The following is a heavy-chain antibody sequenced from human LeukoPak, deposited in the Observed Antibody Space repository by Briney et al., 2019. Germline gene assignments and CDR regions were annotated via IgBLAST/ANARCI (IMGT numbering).Heavy chain of an antibody. CDR3: ARGREVRGLMDD. J-gene: IGHJ4*02. CDR2: IYSDGST. V-gene: IGHV3-53*01. CDR1: GFTVSSTY. D-gene: IGHD3-10*01. Sequence: GGSLRLSCAASGFTVSSTYMSWVRQAPGKGLEWVSVIYSDGSTYYAASVKGRFIFSRDTYKNTLYLQMNSLRAEDTAVYYCARGREVRGLMDDWGQGTLVTVSS.